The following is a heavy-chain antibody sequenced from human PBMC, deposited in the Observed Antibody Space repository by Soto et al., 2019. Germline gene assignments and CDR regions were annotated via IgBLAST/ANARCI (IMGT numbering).Heavy chain of an antibody. Sequence: PSETLSLTCTVSGGSISSYYWSWIRQPPGKGLEWIGYIYYSGSTYYNPSLKSRVTISVDTSKNQFSLKLSSVTAADTAVYYCAATKRFLEWLSTLAAFDIWGQGTMVTVSS. CDR2: IYYSGST. CDR3: AATKRFLEWLSTLAAFDI. V-gene: IGHV4-59*06. J-gene: IGHJ3*02. CDR1: GGSISSYY. D-gene: IGHD3-3*01.